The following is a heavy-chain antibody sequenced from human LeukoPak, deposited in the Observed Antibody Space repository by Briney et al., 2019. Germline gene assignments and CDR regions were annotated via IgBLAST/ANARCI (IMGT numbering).Heavy chain of an antibody. Sequence: SQTLSLTCAISGDSVSSNTGGWNWIRQSPSRGLEWLGRTYYRSKWYYDYAVSVKSRITISPDTSKNQFSLQLNSVTPDDTAVYYCARGGLVRSPRGYFDFWGQGTLVTVSS. CDR2: TYYRSKWYY. CDR3: ARGGLVRSPRGYFDF. V-gene: IGHV6-1*01. J-gene: IGHJ4*02. CDR1: GDSVSSNTGG. D-gene: IGHD1-26*01.